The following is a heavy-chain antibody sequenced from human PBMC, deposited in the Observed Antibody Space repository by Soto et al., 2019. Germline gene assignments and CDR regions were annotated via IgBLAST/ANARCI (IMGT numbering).Heavy chain of an antibody. D-gene: IGHD1-26*01. CDR1: GGSFSGYY. J-gene: IGHJ6*03. Sequence: SETLSLTCAVYGGSFSGYYWSWIRQPPGKGLEWIGEINHSGSTNYNPSLKSRVTISVDTSKNQFSLKLSSVTAADTAVYYCARGREREEFLRAYYYYYYMDVWGKGTTVTVSS. CDR2: INHSGST. CDR3: ARGREREEFLRAYYYYYYMDV. V-gene: IGHV4-34*01.